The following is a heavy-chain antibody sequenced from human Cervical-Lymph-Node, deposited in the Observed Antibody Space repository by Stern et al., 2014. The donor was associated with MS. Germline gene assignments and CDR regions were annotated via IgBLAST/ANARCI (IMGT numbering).Heavy chain of an antibody. CDR2: IIPIFGTA. Sequence: QVQLVQSGAEVKKPGSSVKVSCKASGGTFSSYAISWVRQAPGQGLEWMGGIIPIFGTANYAQKFQGRVTITADESTSTAYMELSSLRSEDTAVYYCERTTYDSSGFLPPLFDYWGQGTLVTVSS. CDR1: GGTFSSYA. V-gene: IGHV1-69*01. D-gene: IGHD3-22*01. J-gene: IGHJ4*02. CDR3: ERTTYDSSGFLPPLFDY.